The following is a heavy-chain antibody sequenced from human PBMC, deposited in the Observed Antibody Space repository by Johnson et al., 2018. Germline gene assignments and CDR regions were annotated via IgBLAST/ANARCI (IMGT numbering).Heavy chain of an antibody. D-gene: IGHD5-24*01. CDR1: GFTFSTYS. Sequence: VRLVQSWGGLVKPGGSLRLSCAASGFTFSTYSMTWVRQAPGKGLEWVSSISKSSSYINYGDAVKGRFTISRDNAKNSLYLQTTSLTTEDTARYYRARVGRMALWDAFDLWGQGTMLTVSS. V-gene: IGHV3-21*01. CDR3: ARVGRMALWDAFDL. J-gene: IGHJ3*01. CDR2: ISKSSSYI.